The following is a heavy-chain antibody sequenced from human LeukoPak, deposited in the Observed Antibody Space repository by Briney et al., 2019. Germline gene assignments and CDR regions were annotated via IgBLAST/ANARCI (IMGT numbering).Heavy chain of an antibody. D-gene: IGHD2-2*01. CDR3: ARRGYQPPHYYVDV. Sequence: SETLSLTCTVSGYSISSGYYWCWIRQPPGKGLEWFGSSYHSGSTYYHPSLKSRVTVSLDTSKNQFSLKLISVTAADTAVYYFARRGYQPPHYYVDVWGKGTAVTVSS. CDR2: SYHSGST. CDR1: GYSISSGYY. V-gene: IGHV4-38-2*02. J-gene: IGHJ6*03.